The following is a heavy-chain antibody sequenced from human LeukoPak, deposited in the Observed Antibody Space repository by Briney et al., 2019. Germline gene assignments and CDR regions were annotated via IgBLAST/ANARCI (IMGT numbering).Heavy chain of an antibody. J-gene: IGHJ5*02. D-gene: IGHD3-3*01. CDR1: GYTLTELS. CDR3: ATERRRDFWSGYPNWFDP. V-gene: IGHV1-24*01. CDR2: FDPEDGET. Sequence: ASVKVSCKVSGYTLTELSMHWVRQAPGKGLEWMGGFDPEDGETIYAQKFQGRVTMTEDTSTDTAYMELSSLRSEDTAVYYCATERRRDFWSGYPNWFDPWGQGTLVTVSS.